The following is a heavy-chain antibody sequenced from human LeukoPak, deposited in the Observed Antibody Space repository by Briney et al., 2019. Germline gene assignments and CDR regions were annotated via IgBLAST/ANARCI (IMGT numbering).Heavy chain of an antibody. Sequence: PSETLSLTCTVSGGSVSSGSYYWSWIRQPPGKGLEWIGEINHSGSTNYNPSLKSRVTISVDTSKNQFSLKLSSVTAADTAVYYCARRPSRRYYYDSSGYYYFDYWGQGTLVTVSS. J-gene: IGHJ4*02. CDR3: ARRPSRRYYYDSSGYYYFDY. CDR1: GGSVSSGSYY. CDR2: INHSGST. D-gene: IGHD3-22*01. V-gene: IGHV4-39*07.